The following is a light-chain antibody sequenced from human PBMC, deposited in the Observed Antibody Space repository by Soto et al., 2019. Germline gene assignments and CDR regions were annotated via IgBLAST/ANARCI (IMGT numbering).Light chain of an antibody. CDR1: QSLTSSY. CDR2: DAS. J-gene: IGKJ1*01. CDR3: QQYSSSPRT. Sequence: EIVLTQSPGTLSLSPGEGGTLSCRASQSLTSSYLAWYQQKPGQAPRLLIYDASRRATGIPDRFSGSGSGTDFTLAMNRLEPEDFAVYYCQQYSSSPRTCGQGTKVEIK. V-gene: IGKV3-20*01.